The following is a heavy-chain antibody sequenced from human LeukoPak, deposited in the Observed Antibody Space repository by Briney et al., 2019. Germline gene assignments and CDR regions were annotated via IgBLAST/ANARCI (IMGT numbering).Heavy chain of an antibody. V-gene: IGHV4-4*02. J-gene: IGHJ4*02. CDR3: ARAVAYYDSSGYGY. CDR1: GGSICSSNW. CDR2: IYHSGST. D-gene: IGHD3-22*01. Sequence: SETLSLTCAVSGGSICSSNWRSWVRQHPWKGLEWIGEIYHSGSTNYNPSLKSRVTISVDKSKNQFSLKLSSVTAADTAVYYCARAVAYYDSSGYGYWGQGTLVTVSS.